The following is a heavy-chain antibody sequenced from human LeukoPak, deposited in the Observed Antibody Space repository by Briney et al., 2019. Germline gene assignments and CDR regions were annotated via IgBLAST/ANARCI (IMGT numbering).Heavy chain of an antibody. CDR3: AKFQGSSGYFY. J-gene: IGHJ4*02. CDR2: ISGSGGST. D-gene: IGHD3-22*01. V-gene: IGHV3-23*01. CDR1: GFTFSSYS. Sequence: GGSLRLSCAASGFTFSSYSMNWVRQAPGKGLEWVSAISGSGGSTYYADSVKGRFTISRDNSKNTLYLQMNSLRAEDTAVYYCAKFQGSSGYFYWGQGTLVTVSS.